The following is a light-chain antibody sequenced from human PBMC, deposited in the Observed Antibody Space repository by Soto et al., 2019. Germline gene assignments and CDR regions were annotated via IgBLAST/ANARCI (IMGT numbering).Light chain of an antibody. Sequence: DIQMTQSPSTLSASVGDRVTITCRASQSISSWLAWYQQKPGKAPKLLIYDASRLESGVPSRFSGSGSGTEFTLTISSLQPDDFAPYYCQQYNSYSEYTFGQGTKLEIK. J-gene: IGKJ2*01. CDR2: DAS. CDR1: QSISSW. V-gene: IGKV1-5*01. CDR3: QQYNSYSEYT.